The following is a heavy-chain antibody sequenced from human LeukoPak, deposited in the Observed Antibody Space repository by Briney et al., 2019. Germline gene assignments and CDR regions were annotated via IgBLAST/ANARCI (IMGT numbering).Heavy chain of an antibody. CDR3: AREPSGNFGQLVSSAEYFQH. Sequence: GGSLRLSCATSGFTFSNYAIHWVRQAPGKGLEWVADISFDGDNEYYADSVRGRFMISRDNSKNIVYLQMNSLTIGDTAVYYCAREPSGNFGQLVSSAEYFQHWGQGTRVTVSS. J-gene: IGHJ1*01. V-gene: IGHV3-30-3*01. CDR2: ISFDGDNE. D-gene: IGHD5/OR15-5a*01. CDR1: GFTFSNYA.